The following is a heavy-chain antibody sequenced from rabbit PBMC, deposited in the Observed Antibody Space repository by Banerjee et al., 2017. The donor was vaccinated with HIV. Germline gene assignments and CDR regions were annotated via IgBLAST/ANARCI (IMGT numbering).Heavy chain of an antibody. V-gene: IGHV1S45*01. Sequence: QEQLVESGGDLVKPEGSLTLTCTASGFTLSSYWSCWVRQAPGKGLEWIGCIYAGSSDNTYYASWAKGRFTISKTSSTTVTLQMTSLTAADTATYLCARYYNGYGCLNLWGPGTLVTVS. CDR1: GFTLSSYW. CDR2: IYAGSSDNT. D-gene: IGHD6-1*01. CDR3: ARYYNGYGCLNL. J-gene: IGHJ4*01.